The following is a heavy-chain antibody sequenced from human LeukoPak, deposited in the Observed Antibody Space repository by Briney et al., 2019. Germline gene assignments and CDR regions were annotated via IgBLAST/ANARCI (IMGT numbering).Heavy chain of an antibody. CDR3: ARDTSSGWSFDQ. Sequence: GGSLKLSCVASGLTFSSYPMHWVRQAPGKGLEFVSSILGNGAPSAYANSVEGRFTISRDNSKNTLYLQMGSLRAEDMGVYYCARDTSSGWSFDQWGQGTLVTVSS. V-gene: IGHV3-64*01. D-gene: IGHD6-19*01. CDR2: ILGNGAPS. CDR1: GLTFSSYP. J-gene: IGHJ4*02.